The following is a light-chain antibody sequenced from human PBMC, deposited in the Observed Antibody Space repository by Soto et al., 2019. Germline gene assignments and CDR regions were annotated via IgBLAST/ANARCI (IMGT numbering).Light chain of an antibody. V-gene: IGKV1-5*03. Sequence: DIQMTQSPSTLSGSVGDRVTITCRASQRISRCLNWYQQKPGKAPKLLIYKASTLRSGVPSRFSGSGSGTEFTLTISSLQPDDFATYYCQHYNSYSEAFGQGTKVDIK. J-gene: IGKJ1*01. CDR3: QHYNSYSEA. CDR1: QRISRC. CDR2: KAS.